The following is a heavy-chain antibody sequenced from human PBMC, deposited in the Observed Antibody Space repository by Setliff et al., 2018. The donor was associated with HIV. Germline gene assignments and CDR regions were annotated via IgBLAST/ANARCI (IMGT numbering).Heavy chain of an antibody. V-gene: IGHV4-59*13. CDR2: IHSSGST. Sequence: PSETLSLTCIVSGDSITTYYWSWIRQSPAKGLEWIGYIHSSGSTKYNPSLKSRVTISLDTSKSQFSLRLNSVTAADTAVYYCARGGVGAALVWFDPWGQGTLVTVS. CDR3: ARGGVGAALVWFDP. D-gene: IGHD1-26*01. CDR1: GDSITTYY. J-gene: IGHJ5*02.